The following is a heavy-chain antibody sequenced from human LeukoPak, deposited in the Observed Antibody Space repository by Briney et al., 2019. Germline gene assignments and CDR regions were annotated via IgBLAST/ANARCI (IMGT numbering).Heavy chain of an antibody. CDR2: ISGGTT. D-gene: IGHD6-19*01. CDR1: GFTFGDYL. CDR3: SRGSGWLSVY. Sequence: GGSLRLSCTASGFTFGDYLMSWFRQAPGKGLEWIGFISGGTTEYAASVKGRFTISRDDSTSTAYLQMNSLTTEDTAVYYRSRGSGWLSVYWGQGTLVTVSS. V-gene: IGHV3-49*03. J-gene: IGHJ4*02.